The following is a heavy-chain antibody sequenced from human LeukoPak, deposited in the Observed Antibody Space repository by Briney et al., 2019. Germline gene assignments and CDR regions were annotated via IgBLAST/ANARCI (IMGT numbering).Heavy chain of an antibody. Sequence: PGGPLRLSCEASGFSFRSYWMNWVRQAPGKGLEWVANIKEDGGEKYYVDSVNGRFTISRDNGKNSLYLQMNSLRAEDTAVYYCAKNRWYFDCWGQGTLVTVSS. J-gene: IGHJ4*02. V-gene: IGHV3-7*05. CDR1: GFSFRSYW. D-gene: IGHD3-16*02. CDR2: IKEDGGEK. CDR3: AKNRWYFDC.